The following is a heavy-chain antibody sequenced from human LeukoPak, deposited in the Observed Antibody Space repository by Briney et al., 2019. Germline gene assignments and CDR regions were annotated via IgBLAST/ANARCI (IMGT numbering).Heavy chain of an antibody. CDR1: GFTVSSNY. CDR3: ARGGASSSWFIDY. D-gene: IGHD6-13*01. V-gene: IGHV3-66*01. CDR2: IYSGGST. Sequence: GGSLRLSCAASGFTVSSNYMSWVRQAPGKGLEWVSVIYSGGSTYYADSVKGRFTISRDNSKNTLYLQMNSLRAEDTAVYYCARGGASSSWFIDYWGQGTLATVSS. J-gene: IGHJ4*02.